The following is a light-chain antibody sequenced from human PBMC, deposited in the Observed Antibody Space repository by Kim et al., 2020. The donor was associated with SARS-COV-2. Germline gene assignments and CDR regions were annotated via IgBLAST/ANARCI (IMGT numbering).Light chain of an antibody. CDR3: ASWDTRLKGWV. Sequence: RVIVSCSGSRSNIGTNAVNWYQHVPGTAPKLLLYDDNRRPSGVPDRVSGSRSGTSASLAIGGLQSEDEADYYCASWDTRLKGWVFGGGTQLTVL. V-gene: IGLV1-44*01. CDR1: RSNIGTNA. CDR2: DDN. J-gene: IGLJ3*02.